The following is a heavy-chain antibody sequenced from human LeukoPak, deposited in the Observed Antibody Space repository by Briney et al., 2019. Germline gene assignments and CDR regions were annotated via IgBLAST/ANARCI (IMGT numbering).Heavy chain of an antibody. CDR1: GFTFRSYA. J-gene: IGHJ4*02. Sequence: GGSLRLSCAASGFTFRSYAMNWVRQAPGKGLEWVSVISGSGTNTYYADSVKGRFTISRDNSKNTLFPQMHSLRAEDTAVYYCAKGSVPIISSSYFDYWGQGTLVTVSS. D-gene: IGHD6-13*01. CDR3: AKGSVPIISSSYFDY. V-gene: IGHV3-23*01. CDR2: ISGSGTNT.